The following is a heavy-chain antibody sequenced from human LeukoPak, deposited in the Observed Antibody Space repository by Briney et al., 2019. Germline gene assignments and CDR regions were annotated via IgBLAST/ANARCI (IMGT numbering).Heavy chain of an antibody. CDR2: ISGSGGST. V-gene: IGHV3-23*01. Sequence: GASLRLSCAASGLTFSSYAMSWVRQAPGKGLEWVSAISGSGGSTYYADSVKGRFTISRDNSKNTLYLQMNSLRAEDTAVYYCAKGAQADRYYYYYYGMDVWGQGTTVTVSS. J-gene: IGHJ6*02. D-gene: IGHD1-14*01. CDR3: AKGAQADRYYYYYYGMDV. CDR1: GLTFSSYA.